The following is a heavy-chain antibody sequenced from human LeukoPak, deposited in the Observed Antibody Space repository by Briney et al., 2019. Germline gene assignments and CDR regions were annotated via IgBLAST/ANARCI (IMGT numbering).Heavy chain of an antibody. Sequence: GGSLRLSCSASGFTFSSFAMSWVRQAPGKGLEWVSTVSGGGGTTYYADSVKGRFTISRDNSKYTLYLQMNSLRAEDTAIYYCAKVWWELHDPFLAGFGYFDYWGQGTLVTVSS. J-gene: IGHJ4*02. V-gene: IGHV3-23*01. D-gene: IGHD1-26*01. CDR3: AKVWWELHDPFLAGFGYFDY. CDR1: GFTFSSFA. CDR2: VSGGGGTT.